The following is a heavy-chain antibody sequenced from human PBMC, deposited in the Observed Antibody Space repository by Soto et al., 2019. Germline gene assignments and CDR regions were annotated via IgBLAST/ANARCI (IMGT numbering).Heavy chain of an antibody. CDR2: IYYSGST. V-gene: IGHV4-59*01. J-gene: IGHJ3*02. CDR1: GGSISSYY. Sequence: PSETLSLTCTVSGGSISSYYWSWIRQPPGKGLEWIGYIYYSGSTNYNPSLKSRVTISVDTSKNQFSLKLSSVTAADTAVYYCARELAGDAFDIWAQGTMVTVSS. D-gene: IGHD6-13*01. CDR3: ARELAGDAFDI.